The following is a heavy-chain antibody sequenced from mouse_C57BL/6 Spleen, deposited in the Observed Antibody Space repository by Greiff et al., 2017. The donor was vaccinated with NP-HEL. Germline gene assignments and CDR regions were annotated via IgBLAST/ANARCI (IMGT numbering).Heavy chain of an antibody. CDR1: GYAFSSSW. V-gene: IGHV1-82*01. D-gene: IGHD2-9*01. Sequence: VKLQESGPELVKPGASVKISCKASGYAFSSSWMNWVKQRPGKGLEWIGRIYPGDGDTNYNGKFKGKATLTADKSSSTAYMQLSSLTSEDSAVYFCARTYYGYDDYAMDYWGQGTSVTVSS. CDR2: IYPGDGDT. J-gene: IGHJ4*01. CDR3: ARTYYGYDDYAMDY.